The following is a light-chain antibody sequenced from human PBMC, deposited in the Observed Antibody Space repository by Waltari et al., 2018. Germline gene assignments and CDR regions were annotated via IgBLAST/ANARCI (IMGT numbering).Light chain of an antibody. V-gene: IGKV1-5*03. J-gene: IGKJ4*01. CDR1: QIISNW. CDR3: QQYNDFSSLT. CDR2: KAS. Sequence: DTQLTQSPSTLSASVGDRVTITCRASQIISNWLAWYQQKPGKAPKLLIYKASSLESGVPSRFSGSGSGTEFTLTISSLQPDDFATYYCQQYNDFSSLTFGGGTKVEIE.